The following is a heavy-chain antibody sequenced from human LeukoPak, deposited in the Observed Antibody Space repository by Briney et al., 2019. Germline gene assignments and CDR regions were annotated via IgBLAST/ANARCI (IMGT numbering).Heavy chain of an antibody. CDR1: GFSLSNFQ. Sequence: GGSLRLSCVASGFSLSNFQMYWVRQAPGKGLEWVSIISLDGSTEFYADSVKGRFTISRDNSKNTLFLQMNSLRADDTAVYSCAKDKGPTGSYYFDYWGQGTLVTVSS. CDR2: ISLDGSTE. V-gene: IGHV3-30-3*01. CDR3: AKDKGPTGSYYFDY. J-gene: IGHJ4*02. D-gene: IGHD4-17*01.